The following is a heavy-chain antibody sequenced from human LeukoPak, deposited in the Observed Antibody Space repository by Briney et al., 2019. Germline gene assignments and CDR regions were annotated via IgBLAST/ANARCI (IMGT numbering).Heavy chain of an antibody. V-gene: IGHV3-9*01. CDR1: GFTFDDYA. CDR3: GRDMDV. CDR2: ISWNSGSI. J-gene: IGHJ6*02. Sequence: GRSLRLSCAASGFTFDDYAMHWVRQAPGKGLEWVSGISWNSGSIGYVDSVKGRFTISRDNAQNSLYLQMNGLRGEDTAVYYCGRDMDVWGQGTTVTVSS.